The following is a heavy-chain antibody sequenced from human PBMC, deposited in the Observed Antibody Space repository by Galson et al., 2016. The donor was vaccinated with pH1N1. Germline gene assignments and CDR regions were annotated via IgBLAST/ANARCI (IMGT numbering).Heavy chain of an antibody. CDR3: ARQNDYGDYRGDAFDI. D-gene: IGHD4-17*01. Sequence: QSGAEVKKPGESLKISCKGSGHKFTSSWIGWVRQMPGKGLEWMGIIYLGGSLIRYRPSFQGQVTISADKSVNIDYLEWGSLKASDTAMYYCARQNDYGDYRGDAFDIWGQGTMVTVSS. CDR2: IYLGGSLI. V-gene: IGHV5-51*01. CDR1: GHKFTSSW. J-gene: IGHJ3*02.